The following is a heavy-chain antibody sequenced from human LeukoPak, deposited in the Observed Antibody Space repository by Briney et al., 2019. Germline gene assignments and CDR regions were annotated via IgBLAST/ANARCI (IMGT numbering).Heavy chain of an antibody. CDR1: GFIFSDTW. Sequence: GGSLRLSSAASGFIFSDTWITWGRQAPGKSPEWVAYINHDGSETNYVDSVKGRFTVSRDNVKNSLYLQMNSLRADDTAVYYCSATSGRTGGNSWGQGALVTVSS. CDR3: SATSGRTGGNS. J-gene: IGHJ4*02. CDR2: INHDGSET. V-gene: IGHV3-7*03. D-gene: IGHD3-16*01.